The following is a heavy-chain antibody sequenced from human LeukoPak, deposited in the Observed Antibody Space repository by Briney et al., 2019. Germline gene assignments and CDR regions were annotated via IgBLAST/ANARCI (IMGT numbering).Heavy chain of an antibody. Sequence: SQTLSLTCAISGDSVSSNSAAWNWIRQSPSRGLEWLGRTYYRPKWYNDYAVSVKSRITINPDTSKNQFSLQLNSVTPEDTAVYYCARNLFYDFWSGYYDYWGQGTLVTVSS. CDR1: GDSVSSNSAA. J-gene: IGHJ4*02. V-gene: IGHV6-1*01. CDR2: TYYRPKWYN. CDR3: ARNLFYDFWSGYYDY. D-gene: IGHD3-3*01.